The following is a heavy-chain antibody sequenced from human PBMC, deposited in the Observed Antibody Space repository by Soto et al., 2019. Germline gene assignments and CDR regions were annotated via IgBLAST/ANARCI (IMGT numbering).Heavy chain of an antibody. CDR1: GGSVGSGEYY. J-gene: IGHJ3*01. V-gene: IGHV4-30-4*01. D-gene: IGHD5-18*01. CDR2: IYDSGIT. Sequence: QVQLQESGPGLVKPSQTLSLACTVSGGSVGSGEYYYSWIRQPPGKGLVWIGYIYDSGITNYTPSLKGRVTMSLDRSNNQVSLKLSSVTAADTAVYFCARDVAHGYTENVWGQGTMVTVSS. CDR3: ARDVAHGYTENV.